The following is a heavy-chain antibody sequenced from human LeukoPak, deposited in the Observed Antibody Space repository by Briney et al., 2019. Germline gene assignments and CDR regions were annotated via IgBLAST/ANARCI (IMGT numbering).Heavy chain of an antibody. D-gene: IGHD6-6*01. V-gene: IGHV3-23*01. J-gene: IGHJ4*02. Sequence: PGGSLRLSCAASGFTFSSYAMSWVRQAPRKGLEWVSAISGSGGSTYYADSVKGRFTISRDNSKNTLYLQMNSLRAEDTAVYYCAKDRLEGSDFDYWGQGTLVTVSS. CDR1: GFTFSSYA. CDR2: ISGSGGST. CDR3: AKDRLEGSDFDY.